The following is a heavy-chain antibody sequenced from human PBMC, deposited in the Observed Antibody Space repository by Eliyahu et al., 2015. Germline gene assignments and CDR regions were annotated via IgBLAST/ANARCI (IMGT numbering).Heavy chain of an antibody. CDR3: AHRRSGGLGYYFDY. CDR1: GFSLRTSGEG. D-gene: IGHD3-10*01. J-gene: IGHJ4*02. CDR2: IYWDDDK. V-gene: IGHV2-5*02. Sequence: QITLKESGPTLVKPTQTLTLTCTFSGFSLRTSGEGVGWIRXPPGKALEWLALIYWDDDKRYSPSLKSRLTITKDTSKNQVVLTMTNMDPVDTATYYCAHRRSGGLGYYFDYWGQGTLVTVSS.